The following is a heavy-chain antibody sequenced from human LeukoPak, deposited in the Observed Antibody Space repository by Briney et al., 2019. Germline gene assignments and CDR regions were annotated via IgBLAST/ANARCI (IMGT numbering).Heavy chain of an antibody. CDR2: ISAYNGNT. CDR3: ARDQAANPRGKLIEGY. Sequence: ASVKVSCKASGYTFTSYGISCVRQTPGQGLEWMGWISAYNGNTNYAQKLQGRVTMTTDTSTNTAYMELRSLRSDDTAVYYCARDQAANPRGKLIEGYWGQETLVTVSS. D-gene: IGHD2-15*01. V-gene: IGHV1-18*01. J-gene: IGHJ4*02. CDR1: GYTFTSYG.